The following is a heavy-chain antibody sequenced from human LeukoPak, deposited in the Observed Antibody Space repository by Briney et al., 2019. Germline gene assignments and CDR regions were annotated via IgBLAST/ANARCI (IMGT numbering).Heavy chain of an antibody. CDR3: GRGDGNYYYYYMDV. CDR1: GGSISRGGYS. J-gene: IGHJ6*03. Sequence: SETLSLTCAVSGGSISRGGYSWSWIRQPPGKGLEWIGYIYHSGSTYYNPSLKSRVTMSVDTSKNQFSLKLSSVTAADTAVYYCGRGDGNYYYYYMDVWGKGTTVTVSS. CDR2: IYHSGST. V-gene: IGHV4-30-2*01.